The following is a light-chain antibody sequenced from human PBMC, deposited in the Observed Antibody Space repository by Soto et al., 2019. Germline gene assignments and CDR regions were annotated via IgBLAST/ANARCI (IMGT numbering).Light chain of an antibody. CDR3: SSYISSSTLV. Sequence: QSVLTQPASVSGPAGQSITISCTGTSSDVGAYNYVSWYQQHPGKAPKLMIYNVSNRPAGVYNRFSAYTSGKTAFLTISGLPGDDADDYYCSSYISSSTLVFGNGTKGTVL. J-gene: IGLJ1*01. CDR2: NVS. V-gene: IGLV2-14*03. CDR1: SSDVGAYNY.